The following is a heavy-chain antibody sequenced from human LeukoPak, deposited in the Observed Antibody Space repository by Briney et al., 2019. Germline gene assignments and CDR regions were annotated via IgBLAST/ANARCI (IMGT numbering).Heavy chain of an antibody. CDR3: ARGSNWNYAYFDY. D-gene: IGHD1-7*01. Sequence: SETLSLTCAVSGVTISSSNWWSWVRQPPGKGLEWIGEIYHSGSTNYNPSLKSRVTISVDTSKNQFSLKLSSVTAADTAVYYCARGSNWNYAYFDYWGQGTLVTASS. J-gene: IGHJ4*02. V-gene: IGHV4-4*02. CDR2: IYHSGST. CDR1: GVTISSSNW.